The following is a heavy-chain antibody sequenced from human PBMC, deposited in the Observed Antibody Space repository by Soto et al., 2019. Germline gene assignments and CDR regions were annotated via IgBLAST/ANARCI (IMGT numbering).Heavy chain of an antibody. D-gene: IGHD6-19*01. CDR3: ARPSRDSRGWDGWFDP. CDR2: TSAYNVNT. Sequence: QVQLVQSGAEVKKHGASVKVSFKASGYTFTSYGISWVRQAPGQGLEWMGCTSAYNVNTNYAQKLQGRVTMTTEASTSTAYMALRIPSSDDTAVYSFARPSRDSRGWDGWFDPWGQGTLVTVS. V-gene: IGHV1-18*01. CDR1: GYTFTSYG. J-gene: IGHJ5*02.